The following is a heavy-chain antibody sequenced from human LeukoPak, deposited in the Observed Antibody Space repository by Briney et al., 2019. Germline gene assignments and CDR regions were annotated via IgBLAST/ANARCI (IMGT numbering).Heavy chain of an antibody. CDR2: INHSGDT. D-gene: IGHD5-12*01. Sequence: SETLSLTCTVSGDSISNYYWSWIRQPPGKGLEWIGEINHSGDTNYNPSLKSRAAISVDTPKNQFSLKLSSTTAADTAVYYCARAPVATPSEFDYWGQGTLVTVSS. CDR3: ARAPVATPSEFDY. V-gene: IGHV4-34*01. J-gene: IGHJ4*02. CDR1: GDSISNYY.